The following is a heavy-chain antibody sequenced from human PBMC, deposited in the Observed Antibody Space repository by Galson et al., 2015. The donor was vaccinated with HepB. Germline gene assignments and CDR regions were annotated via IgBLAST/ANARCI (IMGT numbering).Heavy chain of an antibody. CDR2: ISYEGSSK. D-gene: IGHD3-10*01. Sequence: SLRLSCAASGFTFGSFSMHWLRQAPGKGLEWVAIISYEGSSKNYADSVKGRFTISRDNSQNTLYLQMNSLRAEDTAVYYCAKARGANLVIVDYWGQGTLVSVSS. V-gene: IGHV3-30*18. CDR3: AKARGANLVIVDY. CDR1: GFTFGSFS. J-gene: IGHJ4*02.